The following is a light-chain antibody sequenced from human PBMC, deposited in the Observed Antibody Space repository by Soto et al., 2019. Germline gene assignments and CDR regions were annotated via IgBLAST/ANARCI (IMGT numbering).Light chain of an antibody. CDR3: QQYDQWTHT. CDR2: YAS. CDR1: QNLSRN. Sequence: EMVMTQSPATLSVSPGERATLSCRASQNLSRNLAWYQQQPGQAPRLLIFYASTRATGMPARFSGSGSGTDFTLSISSLQSEKFAVYYCQQYDQWTHTFGQFTKLEI. V-gene: IGKV3-15*01. J-gene: IGKJ2*01.